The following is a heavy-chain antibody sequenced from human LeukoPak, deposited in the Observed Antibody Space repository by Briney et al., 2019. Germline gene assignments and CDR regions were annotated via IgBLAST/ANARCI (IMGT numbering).Heavy chain of an antibody. V-gene: IGHV1-46*01. CDR2: INPSGGST. Sequence: ASVKVSCKASGYTFTSYYMLWVPQAPGQGLEWMAIINPSGGSTSYAQKFQGRVTMTRDTSTSTVYMELSSLRSEDTAVYYCARDSRPSYDSSGYYYPGDYWGQGTLVTVSS. D-gene: IGHD3-22*01. CDR3: ARDSRPSYDSSGYYYPGDY. J-gene: IGHJ4*02. CDR1: GYTFTSYY.